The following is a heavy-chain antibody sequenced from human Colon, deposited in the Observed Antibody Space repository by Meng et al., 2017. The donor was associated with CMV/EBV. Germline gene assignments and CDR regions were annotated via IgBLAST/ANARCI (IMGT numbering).Heavy chain of an antibody. CDR2: VFWDDDK. Sequence: GVGWIRQPPGKALEWLAVVFWDDDKRYSPSLKNRLTITKDSSKKEVVLTMTNVDPGDTATYYCSLLFHRSGWYGDYWGQGILVTVSS. J-gene: IGHJ4*02. D-gene: IGHD6-19*01. CDR1: G. CDR3: SLLFHRSGWYGDY. V-gene: IGHV2-5*02.